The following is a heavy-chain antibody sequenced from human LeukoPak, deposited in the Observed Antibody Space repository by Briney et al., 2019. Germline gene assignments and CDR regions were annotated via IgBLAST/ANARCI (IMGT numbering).Heavy chain of an antibody. CDR1: GFTFSSYA. J-gene: IGHJ5*02. CDR3: AKSMVRENWFDP. D-gene: IGHD3-10*01. CDR2: ISGSGGST. V-gene: IGHV3-23*01. Sequence: GGSLRLSCAASGFTFSSYAMSWVRQAPGKGLEWVAAISGSGGSTYYADSVKGRFTISRDNSKNTLYLQMNSLRAEDTAVYYCAKSMVRENWFDPWGQGTLVTVSS.